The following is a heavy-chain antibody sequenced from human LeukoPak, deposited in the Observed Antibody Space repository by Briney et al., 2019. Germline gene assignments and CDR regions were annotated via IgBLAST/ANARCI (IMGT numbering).Heavy chain of an antibody. CDR1: GFTFTSYA. V-gene: IGHV3-23*01. CDR3: AKERAVTTTTSSWFDP. J-gene: IGHJ5*02. Sequence: GASLRPSRAASGFTFTSYAMSWVRQVPGKGLELDSVISGSVPGSSDANSYYADSVKGRITISRDKSRTILYLQMNSLRAEDAAVYYCAKERAVTTTTSSWFDPWGQGTLVTVSS. D-gene: IGHD1-1*01. CDR2: ISGSVPGSSDANS.